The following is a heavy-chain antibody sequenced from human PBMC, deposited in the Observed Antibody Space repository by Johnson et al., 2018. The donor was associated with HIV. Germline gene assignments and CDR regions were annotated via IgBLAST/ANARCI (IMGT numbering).Heavy chain of an antibody. CDR3: AKSSGDGFYDRGRNAFDI. CDR1: GFTFSSYG. D-gene: IGHD3-22*01. Sequence: QMHLVESGGGVVQPGGSLRLSCAASGFTFSSYGMHWVRQAPGKGLEWVAFIRYDESNKYYPDSVKGRFTISRDNSKNTLYLQMNSLRAEDTAVYYCAKSSGDGFYDRGRNAFDIWGQGTMVTVSS. CDR2: IRYDESNK. J-gene: IGHJ3*02. V-gene: IGHV3-30*02.